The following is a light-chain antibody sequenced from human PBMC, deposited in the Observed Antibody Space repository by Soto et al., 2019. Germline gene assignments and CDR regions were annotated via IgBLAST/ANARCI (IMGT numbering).Light chain of an antibody. V-gene: IGLV1-44*01. J-gene: IGLJ1*01. CDR1: SSNIGRNP. CDR3: AAWDDSLNGPYV. Sequence: QSVLTQPPSASGTPGQRVIISCSGSSSNIGRNPVYWYQQVPGTAPKLLFYTNDQRPSGVPDRFSGSKSGTSASLAISGLQSEDEADYYCAAWDDSLNGPYVFGTGTKVTVL. CDR2: TND.